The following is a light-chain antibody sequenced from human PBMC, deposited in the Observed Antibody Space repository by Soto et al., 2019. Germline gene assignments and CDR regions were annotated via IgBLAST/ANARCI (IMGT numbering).Light chain of an antibody. Sequence: DIQMTQSPYSVSASVGDRVTITCRASQGITSWLAWYQQKPGKAPKLLIYRASNLQSGVPSRFSGSGSGTDFTLTISGLQPADFATYYCQQTTTFPLTFGGGTKVEIK. CDR3: QQTTTFPLT. CDR2: RAS. V-gene: IGKV1-12*01. J-gene: IGKJ4*01. CDR1: QGITSW.